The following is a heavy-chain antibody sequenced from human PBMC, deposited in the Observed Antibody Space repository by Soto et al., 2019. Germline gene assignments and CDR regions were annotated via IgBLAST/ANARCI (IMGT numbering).Heavy chain of an antibody. V-gene: IGHV1-2*04. CDR1: GYTFTGYY. J-gene: IGHJ5*02. CDR2: INPNSGGT. Sequence: QVQLVQSGAEVKKPGASVKVSCKASGYTFTGYYIHWVRQAPGQGLEWMGWINPNSGGTNYAQKFQGWVTMTRDTSISTAYMELSRLRSDDTAVYYCARDHGSSQTAFDPWGQGTLVTVSS. CDR3: ARDHGSSQTAFDP. D-gene: IGHD1-1*01.